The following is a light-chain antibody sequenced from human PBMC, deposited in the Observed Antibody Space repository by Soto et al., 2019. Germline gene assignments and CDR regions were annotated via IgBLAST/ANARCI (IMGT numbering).Light chain of an antibody. CDR2: AAS. Sequence: DIQMTQSPSSLSASVGDRVTITCRASQGITNDLAWYQQKPGKVPKLLIYAASSLRSGVPSRFSGSGSGTDFTLTISSLQPEDVASYYWLKYNSARWSFGQWTKVEIK. CDR1: QGITND. V-gene: IGKV1-27*01. J-gene: IGKJ1*01. CDR3: LKYNSARWS.